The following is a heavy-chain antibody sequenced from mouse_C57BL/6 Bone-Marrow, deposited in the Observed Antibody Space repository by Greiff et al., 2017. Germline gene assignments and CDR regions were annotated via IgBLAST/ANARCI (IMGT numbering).Heavy chain of an antibody. Sequence: DVKLVESGGGLVQPKGSLKLSCAASGFTFNTYAMHWVRQAPGKGLEWVARLSRKSSNYATYYADSVKYRFTISRDDSQSMLYLKMNTLKPEDTAMYYCVRLEDYAMDYWGQGTSVTVSS. CDR1: GFTFNTYA. V-gene: IGHV10-3*01. CDR2: LSRKSSNYAT. J-gene: IGHJ4*01. CDR3: VRLEDYAMDY.